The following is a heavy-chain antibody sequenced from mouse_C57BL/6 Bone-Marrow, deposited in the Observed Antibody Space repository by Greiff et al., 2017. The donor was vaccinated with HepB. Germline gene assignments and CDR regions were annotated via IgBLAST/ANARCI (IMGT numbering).Heavy chain of an antibody. V-gene: IGHV1-50*01. J-gene: IGHJ3*01. CDR3: ARSYGSRGAY. Sequence: VQLQQPGAELVKPGASVKLSCKASGYTFTSYWMQWVKQRPGQGLEWIGEIDPSDSYTNYNQKFKGKATLTVDTSSSTAYMQLSSLTSEDSAVYYCARSYGSRGAYWGQGTLVTVSA. CDR2: IDPSDSYT. D-gene: IGHD1-1*01. CDR1: GYTFTSYW.